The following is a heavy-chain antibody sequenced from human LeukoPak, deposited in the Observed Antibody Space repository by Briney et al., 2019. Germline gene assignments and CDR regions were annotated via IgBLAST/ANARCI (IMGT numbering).Heavy chain of an antibody. J-gene: IGHJ5*02. Sequence: ASVKVSCKASGYTFTSYAMNWVRQAPGQELDWMGWINTNTGNPTYIQSLTGRFIFSLDTPVRTAYLQISSLKAEDTAVDYCARDGSDFWSGYRYNWFDPWGQGTLVTVSS. CDR1: GYTFTSYA. D-gene: IGHD3-3*01. CDR2: INTNTGNP. CDR3: ARDGSDFWSGYRYNWFDP. V-gene: IGHV7-4-1*02.